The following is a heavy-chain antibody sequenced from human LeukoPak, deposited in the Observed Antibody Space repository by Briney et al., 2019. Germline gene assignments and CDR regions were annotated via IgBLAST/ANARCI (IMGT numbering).Heavy chain of an antibody. Sequence: GGSLRLSCAGSGFTFSTYSMNWVRLAPGKGLEWVSYISPTSGTIYYTDSVKGRFTISRDNVKNSLYLQMNSLTVEDTAVYYCARGSSSGWYYSHMDVWGKGTTVIVSS. CDR1: GFTFSTYS. CDR3: ARGSSSGWYYSHMDV. CDR2: ISPTSGTI. D-gene: IGHD6-19*01. V-gene: IGHV3-48*01. J-gene: IGHJ6*03.